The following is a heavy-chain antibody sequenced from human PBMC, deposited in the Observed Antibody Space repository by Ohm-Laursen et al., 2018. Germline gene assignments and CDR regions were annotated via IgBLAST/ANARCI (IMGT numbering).Heavy chain of an antibody. Sequence: SLRLSCAASGFTFDNYAMHWVRQPPGKGLQWVSLISWIGDTTYYADSVKGRFTVSRDNSKKSMYLQMNSLRAEDTALYYCVKVEGYAGAHWGQGTLVTVSS. J-gene: IGHJ4*02. CDR1: GFTFDNYA. CDR3: VKVEGYAGAH. V-gene: IGHV3-43D*04. CDR2: ISWIGDTT. D-gene: IGHD3-16*01.